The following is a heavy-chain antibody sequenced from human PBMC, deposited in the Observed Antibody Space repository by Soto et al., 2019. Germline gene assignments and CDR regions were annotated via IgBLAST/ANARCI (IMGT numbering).Heavy chain of an antibody. J-gene: IGHJ4*02. V-gene: IGHV4-4*02. CDR1: GGSISRSNW. CDR2: VYHSGST. Sequence: SETLSFTCAVSGGSISRSNWWSWVRQPPGKGLEWIGEVYHSGSTNYNPSLKSRVTISVDKSKNQFSLKLSSVTAADTAVYYCARSITFDWLFFDYWGQGTLVTVSS. D-gene: IGHD3-9*01. CDR3: ARSITFDWLFFDY.